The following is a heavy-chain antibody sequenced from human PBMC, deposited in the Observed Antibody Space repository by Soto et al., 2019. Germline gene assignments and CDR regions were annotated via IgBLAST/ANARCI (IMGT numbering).Heavy chain of an antibody. D-gene: IGHD4-17*01. CDR1: GDSMTYYY. CDR3: ARGFTVTHFDN. Sequence: SETLSLTCNVSGDSMTYYYWSWVRQAPGKDLEWIGYIYYTGSTSYNPSLKSRVTMSVDTSKNQFSLELSSVSAADTAVYYCARGFTVTHFDNWGQGSLVTVSS. J-gene: IGHJ4*02. CDR2: IYYTGST. V-gene: IGHV4-59*01.